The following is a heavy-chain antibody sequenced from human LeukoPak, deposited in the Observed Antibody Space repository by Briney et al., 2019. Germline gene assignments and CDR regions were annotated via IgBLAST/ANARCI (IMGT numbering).Heavy chain of an antibody. V-gene: IGHV3-48*03. D-gene: IGHD6-19*01. CDR1: GSTFSSYE. J-gene: IGHJ4*02. Sequence: GGSLRLSCAASGSTFSSYEMNWVRQAPGKGLEWVSYISSSGSTIYYADSVKGRFTISRDNAKNSLYLQMNSLRAEDTAVYYCSGYSSGWYRNYWGQGTLVTVSS. CDR2: ISSSGSTI. CDR3: SGYSSGWYRNY.